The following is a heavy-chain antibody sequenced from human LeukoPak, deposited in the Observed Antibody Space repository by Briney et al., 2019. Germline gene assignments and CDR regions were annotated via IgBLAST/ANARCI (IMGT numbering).Heavy chain of an antibody. CDR2: IYYSGST. CDR3: ARSHSVWTSFDY. Sequence: PSETLSLTCTVSGGSISSYYWSWIRQPPGKGLEWIGHIYYSGSTNCNPSLKSRVTISVDTSKNQFSLKLSSVTAADTAVYYCARSHSVWTSFDYWGQGTLVTVSS. CDR1: GGSISSYY. J-gene: IGHJ4*02. V-gene: IGHV4-59*01. D-gene: IGHD3/OR15-3a*01.